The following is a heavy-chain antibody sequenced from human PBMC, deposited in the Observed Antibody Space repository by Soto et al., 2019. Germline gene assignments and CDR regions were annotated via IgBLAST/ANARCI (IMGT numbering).Heavy chain of an antibody. V-gene: IGHV4-34*01. D-gene: IGHD6-19*01. CDR3: ARGWGGDSSYFDY. J-gene: IGHJ4*02. CDR1: GGSFSGYY. CDR2: INHSGST. Sequence: SETLSLTCAVYGGSFSGYYWSWIRQPPGKGLEWIGEINHSGSTNYNPSLKSRVTISVDTSKNQFSLKLSSVTAADTAVYYCARGWGGDSSYFDYWGQGTLVTVSS.